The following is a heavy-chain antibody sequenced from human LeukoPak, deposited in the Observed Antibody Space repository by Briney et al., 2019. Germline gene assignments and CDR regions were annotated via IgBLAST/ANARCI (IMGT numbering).Heavy chain of an antibody. CDR1: GGSISSYY. V-gene: IGHV4-59*01. J-gene: IGHJ4*02. CDR3: ARGDRRRDTMIPAQPQFDY. D-gene: IGHD3-22*01. CDR2: IYYSGST. Sequence: SETLSLTCTVSGGSISSYYWSWIRQPPGKGLEWIGYIYYSGSTNYNPSLKSRVTISVDTSKNQFSLKLSSVTAADTAVYYCARGDRRRDTMIPAQPQFDYWGQGTLVTVSS.